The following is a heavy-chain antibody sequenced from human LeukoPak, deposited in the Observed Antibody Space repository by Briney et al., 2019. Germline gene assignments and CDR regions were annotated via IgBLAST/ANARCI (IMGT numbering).Heavy chain of an antibody. V-gene: IGHV1-18*01. J-gene: IGHJ4*02. CDR3: ASQDIYCGGDCPYYFDY. D-gene: IGHD2-21*02. CDR2: ISAYNGNT. CDR1: GYTFTSYG. Sequence: GASVKVSCKASGYTFTSYGISWVRQAPGQGLEWMGWISAYNGNTNYAQKLQGRVTMTTDTSTSTAYMELRSLRSDDTAVYYCASQDIYCGGDCPYYFDYWGQGTLVTVSS.